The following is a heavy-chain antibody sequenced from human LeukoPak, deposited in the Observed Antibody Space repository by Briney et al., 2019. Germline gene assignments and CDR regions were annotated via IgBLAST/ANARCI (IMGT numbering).Heavy chain of an antibody. Sequence: PSETLSLTCTVSGGSISSGGYYWSWIRQPPGKGLEWIGYIYHSGSTYYNPSLKSRVTISVDRSKNQFSLKLTSVTAADTAVYFCARVGRDYYGSGSLGAFYYHGMDVWGQGTTVTVS. D-gene: IGHD3-10*01. CDR1: GGSISSGGYY. V-gene: IGHV4-30-2*01. CDR3: ARVGRDYYGSGSLGAFYYHGMDV. J-gene: IGHJ6*02. CDR2: IYHSGST.